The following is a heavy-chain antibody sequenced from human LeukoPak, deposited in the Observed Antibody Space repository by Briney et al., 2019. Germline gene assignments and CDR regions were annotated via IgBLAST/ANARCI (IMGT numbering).Heavy chain of an antibody. CDR1: GFTFSNAW. CDR3: TTGHCSSTSCYTYDAFDI. D-gene: IGHD2-2*02. CDR2: LKSKTDGGTT. J-gene: IGHJ3*02. Sequence: GGSLRLSCAASGFTFSNAWMSWVRQAPGRGLEWVGRLKSKTDGGTTDYAAPVKGRFTISRDDSKNTLYLQMNSLKTEDTAVYYCTTGHCSSTSCYTYDAFDIWGQGTMVTVSS. V-gene: IGHV3-15*01.